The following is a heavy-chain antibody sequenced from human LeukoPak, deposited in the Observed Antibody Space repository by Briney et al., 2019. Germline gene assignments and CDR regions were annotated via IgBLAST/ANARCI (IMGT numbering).Heavy chain of an antibody. CDR2: IYHSGST. J-gene: IGHJ3*02. V-gene: IGHV4-4*02. CDR1: SGSINSNW. D-gene: IGHD6-19*01. CDR3: ARRVAVARRDAFDI. Sequence: SETLSLTCAVSSGSINSNWWSWVRQPPGKGLEWIGEIYHSGSTNYNPTLKSRVTISVDKSKNQFSLRLTSVTAADTAVYYCARRVAVARRDAFDIWGQGTMVTVSS.